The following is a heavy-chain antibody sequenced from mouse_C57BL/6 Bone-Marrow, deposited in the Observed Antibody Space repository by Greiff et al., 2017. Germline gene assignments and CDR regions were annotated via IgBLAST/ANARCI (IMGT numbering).Heavy chain of an antibody. CDR1: GYTFTSYG. V-gene: IGHV1-81*01. CDR2: IYPRSGNT. J-gene: IGHJ3*01. D-gene: IGHD2-1*01. Sequence: VQLQQSGAELARPGASVKLSCKASGYTFTSYGISWVKQRTGQGLEWIGEIYPRSGNTYYNEKFKGKATRTADKSSSTAYMELRSLTSEDSAVYFCARGGEGYYGNFLFAYWGQGTLVTVSA. CDR3: ARGGEGYYGNFLFAY.